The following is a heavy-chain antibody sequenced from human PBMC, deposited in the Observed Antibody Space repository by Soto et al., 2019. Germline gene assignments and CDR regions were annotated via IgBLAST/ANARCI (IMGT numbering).Heavy chain of an antibody. V-gene: IGHV4-34*01. Sequence: SETLSLTCAVYGGSFSGYYWSWIRQPPGKGLEWIGEINHSGSTNYNPSLKSRVTISVDTSKNQFSLKLSSVTAADTAVYYCARTIGLLRFGEWNWVDHWGKGTLVT. D-gene: IGHD3-10*01. CDR3: ARTIGLLRFGEWNWVDH. CDR2: INHSGST. CDR1: GGSFSGYY. J-gene: IGHJ5*02.